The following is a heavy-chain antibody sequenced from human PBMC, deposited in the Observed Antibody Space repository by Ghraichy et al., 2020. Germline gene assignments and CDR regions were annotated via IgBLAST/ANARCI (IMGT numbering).Heavy chain of an antibody. Sequence: ASVKVSCKASGYTFTSYGISWVRQAPGQGLEWMGWISAYNGNTNYAQKLQGRVTMTTDTSTSTAYMELRSLRSDDTAVYYCARVEMATIRTTVPKNNWGQGTLVTVSS. D-gene: IGHD5-24*01. J-gene: IGHJ4*02. V-gene: IGHV1-18*04. CDR2: ISAYNGNT. CDR1: GYTFTSYG. CDR3: ARVEMATIRTTVPKNN.